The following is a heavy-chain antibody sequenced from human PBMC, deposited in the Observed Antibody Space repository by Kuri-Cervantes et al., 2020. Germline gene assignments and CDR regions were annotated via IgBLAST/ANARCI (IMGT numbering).Heavy chain of an antibody. V-gene: IGHV3-53*01. CDR3: AKSPRAYYGDYPPDY. Sequence: GGSLRLSCAASGFTVSSNYMSWVRQAPGKGLEWVSVIYSGGSTYYADSVKGRFTISRDNSKNTLYLQMNSLRAEDTAVYYCAKSPRAYYGDYPPDYWGQGTLVTVSS. D-gene: IGHD4-17*01. CDR2: IYSGGST. J-gene: IGHJ4*02. CDR1: GFTVSSNY.